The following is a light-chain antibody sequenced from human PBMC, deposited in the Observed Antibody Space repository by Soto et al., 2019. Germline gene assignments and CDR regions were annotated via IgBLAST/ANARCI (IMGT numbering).Light chain of an antibody. V-gene: IGKV1-5*01. CDR3: QQYYSYWT. Sequence: DIQMTQSPSTLSASVGDRVTITCRASQTISNWLAWYQQKPGKAPQLLIYDASSLEGGVPSRLSGSGSGTEFTLTLSSLQPDDFATYYCQQYYSYWTFGQGTKVEIK. J-gene: IGKJ1*01. CDR1: QTISNW. CDR2: DAS.